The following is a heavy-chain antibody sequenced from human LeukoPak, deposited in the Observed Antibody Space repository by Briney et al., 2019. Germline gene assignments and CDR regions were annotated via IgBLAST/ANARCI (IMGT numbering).Heavy chain of an antibody. D-gene: IGHD2-15*01. J-gene: IGHJ3*02. CDR2: IYYSGST. CDR1: GGSISSYY. Sequence: SETLSLTCTVSGGSISSYYWSWLRQPPGKGLEWIGYIYYSGSTNYNPSLTSRVTISVDTSKNQFSLKLSSVTAADTAVYYCAREREELHCSGGSCSGSHDAFDIWGQGTMVTVSS. V-gene: IGHV4-59*01. CDR3: AREREELHCSGGSCSGSHDAFDI.